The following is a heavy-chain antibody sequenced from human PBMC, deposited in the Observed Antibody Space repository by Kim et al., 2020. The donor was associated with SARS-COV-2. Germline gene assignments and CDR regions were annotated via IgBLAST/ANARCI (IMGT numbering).Heavy chain of an antibody. Sequence: ASVKVSCKASGYSFTAYTIHWVRQAPGQRLEWMGWINAANGNTEFSQKFQGRVTSTRDTSATTVHMEVNSLRSEDTAVYYCARGAYCRGGICFPPGGYWGQGTLVTVSS. D-gene: IGHD2-15*01. J-gene: IGHJ4*02. CDR1: GYSFTAYT. CDR3: ARGAYCRGGICFPPGGY. V-gene: IGHV1-3*01. CDR2: INAANGNT.